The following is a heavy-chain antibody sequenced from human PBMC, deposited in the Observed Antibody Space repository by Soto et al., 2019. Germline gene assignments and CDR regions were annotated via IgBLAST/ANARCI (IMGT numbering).Heavy chain of an antibody. CDR3: AREHVRPRTGAMDV. D-gene: IGHD1-1*01. CDR2: INPYRGAT. J-gene: IGHJ6*02. Sequence: ASVKVSCKAFGYSFTDYYMHWVRQAPGQGLEWMGWINPYRGATNYAQKFQGRVTMTRDTSISTAYMELGRLRSDDTAVYWCAREHVRPRTGAMDVWGQGTTVTVSS. CDR1: GYSFTDYY. V-gene: IGHV1-2*02.